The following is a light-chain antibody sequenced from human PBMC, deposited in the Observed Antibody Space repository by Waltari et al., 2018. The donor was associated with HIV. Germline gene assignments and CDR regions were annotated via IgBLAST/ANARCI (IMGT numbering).Light chain of an antibody. J-gene: IGLJ2*01. CDR3: CSYAGAYTVI. V-gene: IGLV2-11*01. CDR1: SSDVGAYDY. CDR2: DVS. Sequence: QSALTQPRSVSGSPGQSVTISCTGTSSDVGAYDYVSWYQQPPGKAPKLIIYDVSQRPAGVPDRFYGSKSGDTASLTISGLQGEDEAEYYCCSYAGAYTVILGGGTKLTVL.